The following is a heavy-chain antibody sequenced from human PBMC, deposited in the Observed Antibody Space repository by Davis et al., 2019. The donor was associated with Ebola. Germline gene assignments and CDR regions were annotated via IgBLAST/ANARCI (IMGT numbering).Heavy chain of an antibody. CDR1: GGSFSGYY. V-gene: IGHV4-31*11. J-gene: IGHJ6*03. Sequence: PSETLSLTCAVYGGSFSGYYWSWIRQHPGKGLEWIGYIYYSGSTYYNPSLKSRVTISVDTSKNQFSLKLSSVTAADTAVYYCARARIVVVPAAIPHMDVWGKGTTVTVSS. D-gene: IGHD2-2*02. CDR2: IYYSGST. CDR3: ARARIVVVPAAIPHMDV.